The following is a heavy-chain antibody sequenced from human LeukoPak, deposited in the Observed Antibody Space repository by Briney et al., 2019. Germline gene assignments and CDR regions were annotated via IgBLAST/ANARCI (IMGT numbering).Heavy chain of an antibody. Sequence: SETLSLTCAVYGGSFSGYYWSWIRQPPGKGLEWVGEINHSGSTKYNPSLKRRVTISVDTSKTQCSLKLSSGTAADTAVCYCATSSSGYTNWFDPWGQGTLVTVSS. CDR1: GGSFSGYY. D-gene: IGHD3-22*01. CDR3: ATSSSGYTNWFDP. V-gene: IGHV4-34*01. CDR2: INHSGST. J-gene: IGHJ5*02.